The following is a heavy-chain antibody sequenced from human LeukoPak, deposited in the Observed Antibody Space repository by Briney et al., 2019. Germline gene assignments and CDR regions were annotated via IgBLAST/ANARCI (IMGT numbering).Heavy chain of an antibody. CDR1: GFTVSSNY. J-gene: IGHJ3*02. CDR3: ARDRQGGATLDAFDI. CDR2: IYSGGST. D-gene: IGHD1-26*01. Sequence: PGGSLRLSCAASGFTVSSNYMSWVRQAPGKGLEWVSVIYSGGSTYYADSVKGRFTISRDNSKSTLYLQMNSLRAEDTAVYYCARDRQGGATLDAFDIWGQGTMVTVSS. V-gene: IGHV3-53*01.